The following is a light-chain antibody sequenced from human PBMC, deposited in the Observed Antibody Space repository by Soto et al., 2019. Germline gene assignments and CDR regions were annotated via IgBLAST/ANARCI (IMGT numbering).Light chain of an antibody. CDR1: SSDVGGYNY. CDR3: SSYTSSSTLAV. Sequence: QSVLTQPASVSGSPGQSITISCTGTSSDVGGYNYVSWYQQHPGKAPKLMIYDVSNRPSGVSNRFSGSKSGNTASLTISGLQAEDEADYYCSSYTSSSTLAVFGTGTKLIVL. J-gene: IGLJ1*01. CDR2: DVS. V-gene: IGLV2-14*01.